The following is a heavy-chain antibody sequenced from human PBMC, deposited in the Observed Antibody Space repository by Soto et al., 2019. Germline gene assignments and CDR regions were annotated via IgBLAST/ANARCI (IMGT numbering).Heavy chain of an antibody. CDR3: ARGGITMVREPTYYYYGMDV. CDR1: GGSISSYY. J-gene: IGHJ6*02. V-gene: IGHV4-59*01. D-gene: IGHD3-10*01. CDR2: IYYSGST. Sequence: PSETLSLTCTVSGGSISSYYWSWIRQPPGKGLEWIGYIYYSGSTNYNPSLKSRVTISVDTSKNQFSLKLSSVTAADTAVYYCARGGITMVREPTYYYYGMDVWGQGTTVTVSS.